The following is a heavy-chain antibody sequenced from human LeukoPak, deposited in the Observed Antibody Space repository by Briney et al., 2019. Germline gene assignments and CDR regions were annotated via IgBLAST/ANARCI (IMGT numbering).Heavy chain of an antibody. V-gene: IGHV3-33*01. CDR3: ARELLGAFDI. CDR2: ILLDGSKE. D-gene: IGHD2-15*01. CDR1: GFTFSRYG. Sequence: PGGSLRLSCVASGFTFSRYGMHWVRQAPGKGLEWVAVILLDGSKEFYTDSVKGRFTISRDNSKNMLYLQMNSLRAEDTALYYCARELLGAFDIWGQGTMVTVSS. J-gene: IGHJ3*02.